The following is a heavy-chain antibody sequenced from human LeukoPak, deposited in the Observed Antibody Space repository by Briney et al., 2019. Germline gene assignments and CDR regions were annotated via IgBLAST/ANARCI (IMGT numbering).Heavy chain of an antibody. CDR3: AKGGSGSYSWFDY. CDR2: ISGSGGST. CDR1: GFTFSRYA. V-gene: IGHV3-23*01. Sequence: GGSLRLSCAASGFTFSRYAMSWVRQAPGGGLEWVSTISGSGGSTYYADSVKGRFTISRDNSNNTLYLQMNSLRAEDTSVYYCAKGGSGSYSWFDYWGQGTLVTVSS. D-gene: IGHD1-26*01. J-gene: IGHJ4*02.